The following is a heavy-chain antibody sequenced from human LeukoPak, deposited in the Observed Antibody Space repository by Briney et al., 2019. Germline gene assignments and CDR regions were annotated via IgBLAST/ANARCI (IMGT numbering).Heavy chain of an antibody. CDR2: INPSGGST. D-gene: IGHD5-24*01. CDR1: GYTFTSYY. J-gene: IGHJ4*02. Sequence: ASVKVSCKASGYTFTSYYMHWVRQAPGQGLEWMGIINPSGGSTSYAQKFQGRVTMTRDMSTSTDYMELSSLRSEDTAVYYCARGVRNGYNYVTYYFDYWGQGTLVTVSS. CDR3: ARGVRNGYNYVTYYFDY. V-gene: IGHV1-46*01.